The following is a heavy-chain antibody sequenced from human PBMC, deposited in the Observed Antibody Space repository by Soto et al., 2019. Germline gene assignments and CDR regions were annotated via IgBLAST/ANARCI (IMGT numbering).Heavy chain of an antibody. Sequence: LRLSCAASGFTFSSYGMHWVRQAPGKGLEWVAVISYDGSNKYYADSVKGRFTISRDNSKNTLYLQMNSLRAEDTAVYYCAKDPFGVVIGAYYGMDVWGQGTTVTVSS. CDR1: GFTFSSYG. CDR3: AKDPFGVVIGAYYGMDV. D-gene: IGHD3-3*01. J-gene: IGHJ6*02. V-gene: IGHV3-30*18. CDR2: ISYDGSNK.